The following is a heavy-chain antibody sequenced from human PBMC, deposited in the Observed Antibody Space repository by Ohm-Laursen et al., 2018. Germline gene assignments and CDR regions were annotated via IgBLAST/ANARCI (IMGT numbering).Heavy chain of an antibody. Sequence: LSLTCAASGFTFGSYDMSWVRQAPGRGLEWVSSINGSGTSTYYADSVKGRFAISRDNSKNTLYLQMNSLRAEDTAVYYCAKYSNYFSSGLPSLDHWGQGTLVTVSS. J-gene: IGHJ4*02. CDR1: GFTFGSYD. D-gene: IGHD4-11*01. CDR2: INGSGTST. V-gene: IGHV3-23*01. CDR3: AKYSNYFSSGLPSLDH.